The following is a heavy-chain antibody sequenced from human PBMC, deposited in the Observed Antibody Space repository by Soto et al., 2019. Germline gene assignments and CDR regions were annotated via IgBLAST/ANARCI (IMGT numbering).Heavy chain of an antibody. Sequence: QVQLVQSGAEVKKPGASVKVSCKASGYTFTSYYMHWVRQAPGQGLEWMGIINPSGGSTSYAQKFQRRVTMNRDTSTSTGYTELSSLRSEDPAVYYWARGPVGGYYDSSGYLTNFDYWGQVTLVTASS. J-gene: IGHJ4*02. CDR1: GYTFTSYY. CDR2: INPSGGST. V-gene: IGHV1-46*03. D-gene: IGHD3-22*01. CDR3: ARGPVGGYYDSSGYLTNFDY.